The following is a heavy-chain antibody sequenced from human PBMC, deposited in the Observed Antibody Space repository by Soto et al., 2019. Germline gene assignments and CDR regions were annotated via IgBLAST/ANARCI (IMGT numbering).Heavy chain of an antibody. CDR2: VNYSRST. CDR1: GGSISSYY. J-gene: IGHJ3*01. Sequence: QVQLQESGPGLVKPSETLSLTCTVSGGSISSYYWSWIRQPPAKGLQWSGYVNYSRSTNYNHPLTGTDTVTVDPSKNQFPLMLSSVAAADTGVDYSARDRGGGWIQRWENHAFDFRGQGTMVTVAS. V-gene: IGHV4-59*01. D-gene: IGHD5-18*01. CDR3: ARDRGGGWIQRWENHAFDF.